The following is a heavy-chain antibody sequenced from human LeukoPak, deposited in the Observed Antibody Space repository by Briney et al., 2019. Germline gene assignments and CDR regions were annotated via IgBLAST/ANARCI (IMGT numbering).Heavy chain of an antibody. V-gene: IGHV1-69*13. CDR3: ASPRLRTGRFLEWLFLTY. J-gene: IGHJ4*02. D-gene: IGHD3-3*01. Sequence: APVTVSCKASGGTFSSYAISWVRQAPGQGLEWMGGIIPIFGTANYAQKFQGRVTITADESTSTAYMELSSLRSEDTAVYYCASPRLRTGRFLEWLFLTYWGQGTLVTVSS. CDR1: GGTFSSYA. CDR2: IIPIFGTA.